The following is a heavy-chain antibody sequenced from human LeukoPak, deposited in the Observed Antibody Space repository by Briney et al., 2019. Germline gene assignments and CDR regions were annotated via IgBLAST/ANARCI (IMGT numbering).Heavy chain of an antibody. CDR3: ARVKDPGGYYYYYYMDV. CDR1: GGSISSYY. CDR2: IYYSGST. V-gene: IGHV4-59*12. D-gene: IGHD3-16*01. Sequence: PSETLSLTCTLSGGSISSYYWSWIRQPPGKGLEWIGYIYYSGSTNYNPSLKSRVTISVDTSKNQLSLKLSSVTAADTAMYYCARVKDPGGYYYYYYMDVWGKGTTVTVSS. J-gene: IGHJ6*03.